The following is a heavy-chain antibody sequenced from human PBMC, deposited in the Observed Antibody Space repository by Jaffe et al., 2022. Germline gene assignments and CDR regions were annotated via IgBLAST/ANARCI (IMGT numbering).Heavy chain of an antibody. CDR1: GYSFTSYW. V-gene: IGHV5-51*01. CDR3: ARHGISLYSGYDYDPKAYYYYYYMDV. CDR2: IYPGDSDT. D-gene: IGHD5-12*01. J-gene: IGHJ6*03. Sequence: EVQLVQSGAEVKKPGESLKISCKGSGYSFTSYWIGWVRQMPGKGLEWMGIIYPGDSDTRYSPSFQGQVTISADKSISTAYLQWSSLKASDTAMYYCARHGISLYSGYDYDPKAYYYYYYMDVWGKGTTVTVSS.